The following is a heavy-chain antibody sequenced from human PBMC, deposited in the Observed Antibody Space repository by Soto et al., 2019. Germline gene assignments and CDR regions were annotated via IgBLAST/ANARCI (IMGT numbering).Heavy chain of an antibody. D-gene: IGHD2-15*01. CDR2: IYYSGST. CDR3: ARQGGYSHFGY. V-gene: IGHV4-59*05. Sequence: SETLSLTCTVSGGSINTYYWTWIRQPPGKGLEWIGSIYYSGSTYYNPSLKSRVTISVDTSKNQFSLKLSSVTAADTAVYYCARQGGYSHFGYWGQGTLVTVSS. CDR1: GGSINTYY. J-gene: IGHJ4*02.